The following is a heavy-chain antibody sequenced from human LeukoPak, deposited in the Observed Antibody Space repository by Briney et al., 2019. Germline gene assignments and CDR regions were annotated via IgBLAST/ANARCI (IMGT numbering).Heavy chain of an antibody. CDR3: ARDRLITMVRGRAFDI. D-gene: IGHD3-10*01. Sequence: ASVKVSCKASGYTFTSYGISWVRQAPGQGLEWMGWISAYNGNTNYAQKLQGRVTMTTDTSTSTAYMELRSLRSDDPAVYFCARDRLITMVRGRAFDIWGQGTMVTVSS. CDR1: GYTFTSYG. J-gene: IGHJ3*02. CDR2: ISAYNGNT. V-gene: IGHV1-18*01.